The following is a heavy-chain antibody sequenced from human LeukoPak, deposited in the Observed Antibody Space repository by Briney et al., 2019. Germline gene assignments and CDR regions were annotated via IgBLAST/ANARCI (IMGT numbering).Heavy chain of an antibody. J-gene: IGHJ4*02. Sequence: SQTLSLTCAISGDSVSSKSAAWNWIRQSPSRGLEWLGRTYYRSRWFNGYAVSVKGRITISPDTSKNQFSLQLNSVTAADTAVYYCARNGRGRNYGSNAYLPDYWGQGTLVTVSS. CDR1: GDSVSSKSAA. CDR3: ARNGRGRNYGSNAYLPDY. CDR2: TYYRSRWFN. V-gene: IGHV6-1*01. D-gene: IGHD3-22*01.